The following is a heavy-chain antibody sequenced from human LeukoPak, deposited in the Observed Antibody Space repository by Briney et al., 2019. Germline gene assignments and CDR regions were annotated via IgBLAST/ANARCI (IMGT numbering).Heavy chain of an antibody. CDR3: AGVKWGDYSIPNWFDP. D-gene: IGHD4-11*01. CDR1: GFTFSSYW. V-gene: IGHV3-7*04. J-gene: IGHJ5*02. CDR2: IKQDGSEK. Sequence: PGGSLRLSCAASGFTFSSYWMSWVRQAPGKGLEGVAHIKQDGSEKYYVDSVKGRFTISRDNAKNSLYLQMNSLRAEDTAVYYCAGVKWGDYSIPNWFDPWGQGTLVTVSS.